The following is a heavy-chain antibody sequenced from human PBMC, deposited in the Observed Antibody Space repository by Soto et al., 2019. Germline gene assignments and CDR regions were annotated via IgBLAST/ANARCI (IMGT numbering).Heavy chain of an antibody. V-gene: IGHV1-69*13. Sequence: ASVKVSCKASGGTLTSYANRWVRQAPGQGLEWMGGIIPIFGTANYAQKFQGRVTIPADESTSTAYMELSSLRSEDTAVYYCARVSGYYDYYYGMDVWGQGTTVTVSS. CDR3: ARVSGYYDYYYGMDV. CDR1: GGTLTSYA. D-gene: IGHD3-3*01. J-gene: IGHJ6*02. CDR2: IIPIFGTA.